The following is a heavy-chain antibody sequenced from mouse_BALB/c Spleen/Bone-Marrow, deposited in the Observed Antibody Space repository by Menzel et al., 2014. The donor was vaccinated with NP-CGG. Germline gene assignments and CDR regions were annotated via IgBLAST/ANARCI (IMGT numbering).Heavy chain of an antibody. Sequence: QVHVKQSGPELVRPGVSVKISCEGSGYTFTDYAMHWGKQRHAKSLEWIGVISTYNGNTNYNQKFKGKATMTVDKSSSTAYMELARLTSEDSAIYYCARDGYPSIDYWGQGTSVTVSS. J-gene: IGHJ4*01. V-gene: IGHV1-67*01. CDR3: ARDGYPSIDY. CDR1: GYTFTDYA. D-gene: IGHD2-3*01. CDR2: ISTYNGNT.